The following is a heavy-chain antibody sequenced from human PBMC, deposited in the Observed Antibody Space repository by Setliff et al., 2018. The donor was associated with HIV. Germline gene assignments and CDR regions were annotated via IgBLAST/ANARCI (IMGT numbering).Heavy chain of an antibody. D-gene: IGHD2-21*02. CDR2: INPAGNPT. CDR3: ARSDADAFDI. CDR1: GYTFTSDY. Sequence: ASVKVSCKASGYTFTSDYIHWVRQAPGQGLEWMGIINPAGNPTSYAQKFQGRVTMTRDTSTSTVDMELSSLRSEDTAVYYCARSDADAFDIWGQGTMVTVSS. V-gene: IGHV1-46*01. J-gene: IGHJ3*02.